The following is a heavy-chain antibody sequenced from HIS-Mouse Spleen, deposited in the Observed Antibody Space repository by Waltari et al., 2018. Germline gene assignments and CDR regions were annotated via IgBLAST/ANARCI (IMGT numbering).Heavy chain of an antibody. V-gene: IGHV3-15*01. CDR3: TTSFDSGSYNAEDY. J-gene: IGHJ4*02. CDR1: GFTFGNAG. Sequence: EVQLVESGGGLVKPGGSIRLYCAASGFTFGNAGRGGVRQATGKGLEWVGRIKSKTDGGTTDYAAPVKGRFTISRDDSKNTLYLQMNSLKTEDTAVYYCTTSFDSGSYNAEDYWGQGTLVTVSS. CDR2: IKSKTDGGTT. D-gene: IGHD1-26*01.